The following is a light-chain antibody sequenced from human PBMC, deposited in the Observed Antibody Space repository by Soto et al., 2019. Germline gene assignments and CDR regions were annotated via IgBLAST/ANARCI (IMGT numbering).Light chain of an antibody. J-gene: IGLJ3*02. CDR2: EVS. V-gene: IGLV2-23*02. CDR1: SSDVGSYNL. Sequence: QSVLTQPASVSGSPGQSITISCTGTSSDVGSYNLVSWYQHHPGKAPKLMIYEVSKRPSGVSNRFSGSKSGNTASLTISGLQAEDEADYYCCSYAGSSTLWVFGGGTKLTVL. CDR3: CSYAGSSTLWV.